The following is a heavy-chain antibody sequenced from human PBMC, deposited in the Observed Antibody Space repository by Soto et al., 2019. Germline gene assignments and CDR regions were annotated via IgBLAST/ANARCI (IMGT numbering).Heavy chain of an antibody. V-gene: IGHV4-61*01. D-gene: IGHD2-15*01. CDR3: ARVKCSGGSCDKPFDY. J-gene: IGHJ4*02. Sequence: LSLTCTVSGGSVSSGSYYWSWIRQPPGKGLEWIGYIYYSGSTSYNLSLKSRATISLDTSKNQFSLKLNSVTAADTAVYYCARVKCSGGSCDKPFDYWGQGTLVTVSS. CDR2: IYYSGST. CDR1: GGSVSSGSYY.